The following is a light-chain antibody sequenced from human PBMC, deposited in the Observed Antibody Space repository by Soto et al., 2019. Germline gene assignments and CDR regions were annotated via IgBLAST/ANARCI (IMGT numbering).Light chain of an antibody. Sequence: EIVMTQSPATLSVSPGERATLSCRASQSVRSDLAWYQQKPGQAPRLLVYGASTRATGSPARFSGSGSGTEFTLTISSLQSEDIAVYYCQQYYKWPLYTFGQGTKVDIK. CDR2: GAS. V-gene: IGKV3-15*01. CDR1: QSVRSD. J-gene: IGKJ2*01. CDR3: QQYYKWPLYT.